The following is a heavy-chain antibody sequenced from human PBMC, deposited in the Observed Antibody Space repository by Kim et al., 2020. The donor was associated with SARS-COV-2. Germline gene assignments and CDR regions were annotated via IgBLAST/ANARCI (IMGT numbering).Heavy chain of an antibody. J-gene: IGHJ3*02. Sequence: GGSLRLSCAASGFTFSSYAMHWVRQAPGKGLEWVAVISYDGSNKYYADSVKGRFTISRDNSKNTLYLQMNSLRAEDTAVYYCARDWAVILNIKYSNTVTPGQDAFDIWGQGTMVTVSS. CDR3: ARDWAVILNIKYSNTVTPGQDAFDI. D-gene: IGHD2-21*01. CDR2: ISYDGSNK. V-gene: IGHV3-30*04. CDR1: GFTFSSYA.